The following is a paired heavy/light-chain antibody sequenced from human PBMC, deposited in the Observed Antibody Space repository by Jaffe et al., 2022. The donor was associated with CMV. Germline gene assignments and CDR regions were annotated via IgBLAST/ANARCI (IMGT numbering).Light chain of an antibody. CDR1: QSVSSNY. CDR3: QQYGNSPYT. J-gene: IGKJ2*01. V-gene: IGKV3-20*01. Sequence: EIVLTQSPGTLSLSPGQRATLSCWASQSVSSNYLAWYQQKPGQAPRLLISGASSRATGIPDKFSGSGSGTDFTLTISTLEPEDFAVYYCQQYGNSPYTFGQGTKLEIK. CDR2: GAS.
Heavy chain of an antibody. CDR1: GITFNNYA. CDR2: ISGGGGST. V-gene: IGHV3-23*04. J-gene: IGHJ6*03. D-gene: IGHD1-7*01. CDR3: AKGTGATSIRYYYYYMDV. Sequence: EVQLVESGGDSVQPGGSLRLSCVVSGITFNNYAMSWVRQAPGKGLEWVSGISGGGGSTFYADSVKGRFIISRDNSKNTLYLHMHSLRAEDTAVYYCAKGTGATSIRYYYYYMDVWGRGTTVTVSS.